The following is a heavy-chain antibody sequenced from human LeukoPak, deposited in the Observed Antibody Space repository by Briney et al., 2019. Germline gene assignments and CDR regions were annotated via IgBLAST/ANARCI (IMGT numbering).Heavy chain of an antibody. D-gene: IGHD1-1*01. V-gene: IGHV3-7*01. J-gene: IGHJ5*02. CDR3: ARAGLYDTNWYA. Sequence: GGSLSLFRARSGFTFSSYWMSWVRQAPRKGPGWVASIKQDGSVTHYVDSVRGRFTISRDNAENSLYLQMDSLRPEDTAMYYCARAGLYDTNWYAWGQGTLVTVSS. CDR1: GFTFSSYW. CDR2: IKQDGSVT.